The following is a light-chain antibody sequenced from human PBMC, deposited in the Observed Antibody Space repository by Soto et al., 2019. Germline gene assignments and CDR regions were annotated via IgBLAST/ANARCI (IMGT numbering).Light chain of an antibody. CDR1: SSDVGGYNY. V-gene: IGLV2-8*01. CDR3: SSYASSNIWV. J-gene: IGLJ3*02. Sequence: QSALTQPPSASGSPGQSVTISCTGTSSDVGGYNYVSWYQQHPGKAPKLMIYEVSKRPSGVPDRFSGSKSGNTASLTVSGLQAEDEADYYCSSYASSNIWVFGGGTKRTVL. CDR2: EVS.